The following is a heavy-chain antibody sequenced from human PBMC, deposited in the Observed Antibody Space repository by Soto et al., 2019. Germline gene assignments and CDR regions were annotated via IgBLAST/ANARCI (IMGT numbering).Heavy chain of an antibody. D-gene: IGHD6-13*01. CDR2: IYYSGST. J-gene: IGHJ6*02. CDR1: GGSISSYY. V-gene: IGHV4-59*01. Sequence: SETLSLTCTVSGGSISSYYWSWIRQPPGKGLEWIGYIYYSGSTNYNPSLKSRVTISVDTSKNQFSLKLSSVTAADTAVYYCARAKKGSSGWYRGAGYYYGMDVWGQGTTVTVSS. CDR3: ARAKKGSSGWYRGAGYYYGMDV.